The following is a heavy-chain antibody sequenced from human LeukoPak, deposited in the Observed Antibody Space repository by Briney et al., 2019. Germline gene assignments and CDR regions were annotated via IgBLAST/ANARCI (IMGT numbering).Heavy chain of an antibody. J-gene: IGHJ4*02. CDR3: ARGQTTVTN. CDR1: GFTFSSYE. CDR2: ISSSGSTI. Sequence: GGSLRLSCAASGFTFSSYEMNWVRQAPGKGLEWVSHISSSGSTIYYADSVKGRFTISRDNAKNSLYLQMNSLRAEDTAVYYCARGQTTVTNWGQGTLVTVSS. D-gene: IGHD4-17*01. V-gene: IGHV3-48*03.